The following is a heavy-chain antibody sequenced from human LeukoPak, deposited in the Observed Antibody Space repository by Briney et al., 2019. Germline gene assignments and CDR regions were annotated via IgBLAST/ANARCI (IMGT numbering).Heavy chain of an antibody. CDR3: ASSRDGSGFDY. CDR2: IYYSGST. J-gene: IGHJ4*02. V-gene: IGHV4-31*03. Sequence: SETLSLTCTVSGGSISSGGYYWSWIRQHPGKGLGWIGYIYYSGSTYYNPSLKSRVTISVDTSKNQFSLKLSSVTAADTAVYYCASSRDGSGFDYWGQGTLVTVSS. CDR1: GGSISSGGYY. D-gene: IGHD3-10*01.